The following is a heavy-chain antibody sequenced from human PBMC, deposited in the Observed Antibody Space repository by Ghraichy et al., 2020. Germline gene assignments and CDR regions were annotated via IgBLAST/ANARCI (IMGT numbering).Heavy chain of an antibody. Sequence: ASVKVSCKASGYTFTSYGISWVRQAPGQGLEWMGWISAYNGNTNYAQKLQGRVTMTTDTSISTAYMELSSLRSEDTAVYYCARDSYGSHYYYYYGMDVWGQGTTVTVSS. D-gene: IGHD5-18*01. CDR2: ISAYNGNT. V-gene: IGHV1-18*04. CDR1: GYTFTSYG. CDR3: ARDSYGSHYYYYYGMDV. J-gene: IGHJ6*02.